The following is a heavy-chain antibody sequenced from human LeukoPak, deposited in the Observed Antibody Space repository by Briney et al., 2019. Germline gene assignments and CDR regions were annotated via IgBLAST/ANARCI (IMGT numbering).Heavy chain of an antibody. CDR1: GGSISSGSYY. CDR3: ARDAFDI. Sequence: SETLSLTCTVSGGSISSGSYYWRWIRQPAGKGLEWIGRIYTSGSTNYNPSLKSRVTISVDTSKNQFSLKLSSVTAADTAVYYCARDAFDIWGQGTMVTVSS. J-gene: IGHJ3*02. V-gene: IGHV4-61*02. CDR2: IYTSGST.